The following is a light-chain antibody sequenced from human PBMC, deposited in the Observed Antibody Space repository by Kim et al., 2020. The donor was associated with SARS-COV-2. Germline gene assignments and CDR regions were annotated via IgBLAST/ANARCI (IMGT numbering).Light chain of an antibody. J-gene: IGKJ4*01. CDR3: QQIKNYPLT. CDR1: QEISSN. Sequence: ASVGDRVTITCRASQEISSNLAWYQQKPGKAPNLLIYRTSTLQSGVSSRFSGSGSGTEFTLTISTLQPEDVATYYCQQIKNYPLTFGGGTKVDIK. V-gene: IGKV1-9*01. CDR2: RTS.